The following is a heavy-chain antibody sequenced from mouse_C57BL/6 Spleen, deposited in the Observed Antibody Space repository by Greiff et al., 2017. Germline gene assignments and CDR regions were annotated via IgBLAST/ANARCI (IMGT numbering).Heavy chain of an antibody. CDR1: GFNIKDYY. CDR2: IDPEDGDT. CDR3: TKDYYGLWYFDV. D-gene: IGHD1-1*01. V-gene: IGHV14-1*01. Sequence: EVQLQQSGAELVRPGASVTLSCTASGFNIKDYYMHWVKQRPEQGLEWIGRIDPEDGDTEYAPKFQGKATMTADTSSNTAYLQLSSLTSEDTAVYYCTKDYYGLWYFDVWGTGTTVTVSS. J-gene: IGHJ1*03.